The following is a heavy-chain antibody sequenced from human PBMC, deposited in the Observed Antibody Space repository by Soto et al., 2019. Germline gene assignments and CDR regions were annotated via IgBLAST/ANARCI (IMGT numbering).Heavy chain of an antibody. J-gene: IGHJ4*02. Sequence: ASGPTLVNPTQTLTLTCSFSGFSLSTRGMCVSWIRQPPGKALEWLALIDWDDDKYYSTSLKTRLTISTDTSKSQVALTMTNMDPVDTATYYCARASGNYGDYDYWGQGTLVTVSS. CDR3: ARASGNYGDYDY. CDR2: IDWDDDK. CDR1: GFSLSTRGMC. D-gene: IGHD4-17*01. V-gene: IGHV2-70*13.